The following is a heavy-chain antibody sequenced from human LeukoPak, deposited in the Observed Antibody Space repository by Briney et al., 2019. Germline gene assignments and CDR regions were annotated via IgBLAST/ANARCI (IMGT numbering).Heavy chain of an antibody. J-gene: IGHJ4*02. Sequence: SETLSLTCSVSAYSINSGYYWGWIRQPPGKGLEWIGSLYKSGSTYYNTSLKSRVTISVDMSKNQFSLKMSSVTAADTAVYYCARIGSGAGIYGPLIDYWGQGTLVTVSS. V-gene: IGHV4-38-2*02. CDR2: LYKSGST. D-gene: IGHD6-13*01. CDR3: ARIGSGAGIYGPLIDY. CDR1: AYSINSGYY.